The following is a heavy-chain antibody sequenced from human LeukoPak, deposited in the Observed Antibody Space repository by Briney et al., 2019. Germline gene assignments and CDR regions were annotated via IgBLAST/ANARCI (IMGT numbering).Heavy chain of an antibody. CDR3: ARDLIEYGSGSYYTDYYYYYGMDV. CDR1: GDSVSSNSAA. D-gene: IGHD3-10*01. CDR2: TYYRSKWYN. V-gene: IGHV6-1*01. Sequence: SQTLSLTCAISGDSVSSNSAAWNWIRQSPSRGLEWLGRTYYRSKWYNDYAVSVKSRITINPDTSKNQFSQQLNSVTPEDTAVYYCARDLIEYGSGSYYTDYYYYYGMDVWGKGTTVTVSS. J-gene: IGHJ6*04.